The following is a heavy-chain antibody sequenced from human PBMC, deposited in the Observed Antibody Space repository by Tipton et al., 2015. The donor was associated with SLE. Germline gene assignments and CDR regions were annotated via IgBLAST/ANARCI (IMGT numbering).Heavy chain of an antibody. CDR3: ARTGERTFDY. CDR2: IYSSGRI. Sequence: TLSLTCSVSGGSMSRGSYYWSWIRQPAGKGLEWIGYIYSSGRINYNPSLKSRVTISADTSKNQFSLKLSSVTAADTAVYYCARTGERTFDYWGQGTLVTVSS. CDR1: GGSMSRGSYY. D-gene: IGHD7-27*01. V-gene: IGHV4-61*09. J-gene: IGHJ4*02.